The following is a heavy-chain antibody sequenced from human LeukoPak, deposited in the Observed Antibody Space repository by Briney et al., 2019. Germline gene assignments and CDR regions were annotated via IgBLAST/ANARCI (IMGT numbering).Heavy chain of an antibody. Sequence: GGSLRLSCAASGFTFSKFPMGWVRQAPGKGLEWVAVISYDGSNKYYADSVRGRFTISRDNSKNMLYLQMNSLRAEDTAIYYCARGASVGAIDDYWGQGTLVTVSS. J-gene: IGHJ4*02. D-gene: IGHD1-26*01. CDR2: ISYDGSNK. CDR1: GFTFSKFP. V-gene: IGHV3-30-3*01. CDR3: ARGASVGAIDDY.